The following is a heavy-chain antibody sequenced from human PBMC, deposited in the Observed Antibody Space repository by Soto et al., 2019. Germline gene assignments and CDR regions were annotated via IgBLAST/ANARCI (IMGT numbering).Heavy chain of an antibody. CDR1: GNSFTNHW. CDR2: IDPSDSYT. CDR3: SRHGTRLVRGGLYYFDY. Sequence: GESLKISCEGSGNSFTNHWISWVRQMPGKGLEWMGRIDPSDSYTSYSPSFQGRVIISVDKSISTAYLQWSSLEASDTAMYFCSRHGTRLVRGGLYYFDYPGLGTLVTVSP. D-gene: IGHD3-10*01. V-gene: IGHV5-10-1*01. J-gene: IGHJ4*02.